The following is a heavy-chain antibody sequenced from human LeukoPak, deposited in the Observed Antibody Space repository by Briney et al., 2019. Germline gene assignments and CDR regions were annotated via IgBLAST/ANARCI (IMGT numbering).Heavy chain of an antibody. CDR3: AKGYSSSWYGVDY. J-gene: IGHJ4*02. CDR1: GFTFDDYA. Sequence: PGRSLRLSCAASGFTFDDYAMHWVRQAPGKGLEWVSGISWNSGSIGYADSVKGRFTISRDNAKNSLYLQMNSLRAEDTALYYCAKGYSSSWYGVDYWGQGTLVTVSS. D-gene: IGHD6-13*01. CDR2: ISWNSGSI. V-gene: IGHV3-9*01.